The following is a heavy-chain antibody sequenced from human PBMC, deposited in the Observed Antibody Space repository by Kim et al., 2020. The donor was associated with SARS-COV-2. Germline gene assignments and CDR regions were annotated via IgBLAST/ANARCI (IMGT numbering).Heavy chain of an antibody. CDR2: IYKNGTT. V-gene: IGHV3-53*01. CDR1: GFTVSTNY. CDR3: ARQGYWSGVDY. D-gene: IGHD3-10*01. Sequence: GGSLRLSCAASGFTVSTNYLTWVRQAPGRGLEWVSSIYKNGTTYNSDSVKGRFSISRDNSKNTVFLQMNSLRADDTAVYYCARQGYWSGVDYWGQGGLVT. J-gene: IGHJ4*02.